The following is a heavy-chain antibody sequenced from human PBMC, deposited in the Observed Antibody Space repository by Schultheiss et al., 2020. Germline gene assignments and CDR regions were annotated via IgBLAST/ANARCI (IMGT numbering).Heavy chain of an antibody. CDR3: ARDLARRRELLVYMDV. D-gene: IGHD1-26*01. CDR2: ISAYSGGT. Sequence: ASVKVSCKASGYIFMNYDISWVRQAPGQGLEWVGWISAYSGGTKYGQKFQGRVTMTTDTSTSTAYMELRSLRSDDTAVYYCARDLARRRELLVYMDVWGKGTTVTVSS. J-gene: IGHJ6*03. V-gene: IGHV1-18*04. CDR1: GYIFMNYD.